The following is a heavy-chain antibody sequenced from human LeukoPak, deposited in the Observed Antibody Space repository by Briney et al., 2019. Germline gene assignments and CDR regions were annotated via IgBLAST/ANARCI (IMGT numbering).Heavy chain of an antibody. V-gene: IGHV1-2*02. CDR1: GYTVTGYY. CDR3: ARDSMVRGATGYMDV. D-gene: IGHD3-10*01. J-gene: IGHJ6*03. Sequence: ASVKVSCKASGYTVTGYYMHWVRQAPGQGLEWMGWINPNSGGTNYAQKFQGRVTMTRDTSISTAYMELSRLRSDDTAVYYRARDSMVRGATGYMDVWGKGTTVTISS. CDR2: INPNSGGT.